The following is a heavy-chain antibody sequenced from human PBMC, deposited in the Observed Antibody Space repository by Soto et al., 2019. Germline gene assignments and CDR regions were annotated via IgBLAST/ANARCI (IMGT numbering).Heavy chain of an antibody. CDR2: ISAYNGNT. D-gene: IGHD3-22*01. CDR1: GYTFTSYG. V-gene: IGHV1-18*01. J-gene: IGHJ4*02. Sequence: ASVKVSCKASGYTFTSYGISWVQQAPGQGLEWMGWISAYNGNTNYAQKLQGRVTMTTDTSTSTAYMELRSLRSDDTAVYYCARGLEYYDSSGYPYWGQGTLVTVSS. CDR3: ARGLEYYDSSGYPY.